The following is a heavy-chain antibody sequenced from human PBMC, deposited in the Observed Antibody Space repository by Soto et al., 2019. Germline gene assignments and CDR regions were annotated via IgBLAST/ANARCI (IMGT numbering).Heavy chain of an antibody. D-gene: IGHD6-13*01. CDR3: VRSYSSSYYY. CDR1: EIIFSGYG. J-gene: IGHJ4*02. CDR2: IRCAGNNT. Sequence: GGSLRLSCAVSEIIFSGYGMYWVRQAPGKGLEWVAVIRCAGNNTYYADSVKGRFTISRDNSKNTLYLQMDSLRAEDTAVYYCVRSYSSSYYYWGQGTLVTVS. V-gene: IGHV3-33*01.